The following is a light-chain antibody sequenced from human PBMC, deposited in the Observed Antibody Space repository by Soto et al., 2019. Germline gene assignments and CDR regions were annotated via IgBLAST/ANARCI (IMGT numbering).Light chain of an antibody. CDR1: QSVSSY. J-gene: IGKJ4*01. V-gene: IGKV3-11*01. Sequence: EIVLTQSPATLSLSPGERATLSCRASQSVSSYLAWYQQKPGQAPRLLIYDASNRATGIPARFSSSGSGTDFTLTISSLEPEDSAVYYCQQRNNCPLTFGGGTKVEIK. CDR3: QQRNNCPLT. CDR2: DAS.